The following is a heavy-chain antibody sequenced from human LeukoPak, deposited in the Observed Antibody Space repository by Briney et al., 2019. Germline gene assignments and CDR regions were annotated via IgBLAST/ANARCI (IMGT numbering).Heavy chain of an antibody. CDR2: INHSGST. J-gene: IGHJ4*02. CDR1: GGSFSGYY. Sequence: PSETLSLTCAVYGGSFSGYYWSWIRQPPGKGLEWMGEINHSGSTNYNPSLQSRVAISVDTSKSQFSLKLSSVTAADTAVYYCARSPFRGSGSEGYRSIIYFDYWGQGTLVTVSS. V-gene: IGHV4-34*01. D-gene: IGHD3-10*01. CDR3: ARSPFRGSGSEGYRSIIYFDY.